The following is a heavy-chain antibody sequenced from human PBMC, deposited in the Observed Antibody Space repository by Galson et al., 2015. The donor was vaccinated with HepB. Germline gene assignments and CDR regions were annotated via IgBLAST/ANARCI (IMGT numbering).Heavy chain of an antibody. D-gene: IGHD6-13*01. J-gene: IGHJ4*02. V-gene: IGHV3-23*01. CDR3: ARRSDDSSSWSAFEY. CDR1: GFTVTNYA. CDR2: RSGGGT. Sequence: SLRLSCAASGFTVTNYAMTWVRLAPGKGLEWVSTRSGGGTYYADSVKGRFTLSSDNSKNTLYLQMNSLRAEDTAVYYCARRSDDSSSWSAFEYWGQGTLVTVSS.